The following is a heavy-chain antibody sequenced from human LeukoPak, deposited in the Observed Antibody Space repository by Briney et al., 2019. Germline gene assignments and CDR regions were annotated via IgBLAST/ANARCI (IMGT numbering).Heavy chain of an antibody. CDR3: ARVRSSSFLFDY. J-gene: IGHJ4*02. V-gene: IGHV3-21*01. D-gene: IGHD6-13*01. Sequence: GGSLRLSCAASGFTFSSYSMNWVRQAPGKGLEWVSSISSSSSYIYYADSVKGRFTISRDNAKNSLYLQMNSLRAEDTAVYYCARVRSSSFLFDYWGQGTLVTVSS. CDR1: GFTFSSYS. CDR2: ISSSSSYI.